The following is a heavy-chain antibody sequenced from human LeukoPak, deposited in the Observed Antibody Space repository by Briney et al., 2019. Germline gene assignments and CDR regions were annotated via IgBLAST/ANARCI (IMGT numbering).Heavy chain of an antibody. CDR1: GYTFTSYG. D-gene: IGHD3-22*01. CDR3: ARLNYYDSSGYYYLDY. V-gene: IGHV1-18*01. J-gene: IGHJ4*02. CDR2: ISAYNGNT. Sequence: ASVKVSCKASGYTFTSYGISWVRQAPGQGLEWMGWISAYNGNTNYAQKLQGRVTMTTDTSTSTAYMELRSLRSDDTAVYYCARLNYYDSSGYYYLDYWGQGTLVTVSS.